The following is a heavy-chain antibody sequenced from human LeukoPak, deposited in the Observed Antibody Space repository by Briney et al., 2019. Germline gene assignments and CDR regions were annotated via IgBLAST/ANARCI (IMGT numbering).Heavy chain of an antibody. CDR2: VWYDGSNT. CDR1: GFTFSSYV. Sequence: PGGALRLSCAASGFTFSSYVMHWVRQAPGKGLEGVALVWYDGSNTYYVGSVKGRFTISRDNSKNTLYLQMNSLRAEDTAVYYCAKDRSGNFDYWGQGTLVTVSS. CDR3: AKDRSGNFDY. D-gene: IGHD3-3*01. J-gene: IGHJ4*01. V-gene: IGHV3-30*02.